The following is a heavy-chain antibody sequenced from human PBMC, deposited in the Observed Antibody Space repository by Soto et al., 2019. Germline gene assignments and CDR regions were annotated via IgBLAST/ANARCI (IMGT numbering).Heavy chain of an antibody. V-gene: IGHV1-69*01. CDR1: GGTFSSYA. CDR2: IIPIFGTA. Sequence: QVQLVQSGAEVKKPGSSVKVSCKASGGTFSSYAISWVRQAPGQGLEWMGGIIPIFGTANYAQKFRGRVTITADESTSTAYMELSSLRSEDTAVYYCARDLYCSGGSCYPNWFDPWGQGTLVTVSS. D-gene: IGHD2-15*01. CDR3: ARDLYCSGGSCYPNWFDP. J-gene: IGHJ5*02.